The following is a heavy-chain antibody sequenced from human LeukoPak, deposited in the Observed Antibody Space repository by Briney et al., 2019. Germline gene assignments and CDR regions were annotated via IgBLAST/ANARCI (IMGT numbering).Heavy chain of an antibody. D-gene: IGHD6-13*01. CDR1: GHTFTSYD. J-gene: IGHJ6*03. CDR2: LNRNSGNT. V-gene: IGHV1-8*01. CDR3: ARGSSSWIPYYYYMDV. Sequence: GASVKVSCKASGHTFTSYDINWVRQATGQGLEWMGWLNRNSGNTGYAQKFQGRVTMTRNTSISIAYMELSSLRSEDTAVYYCARGSSSWIPYYYYMDVWGKGTTVTVSS.